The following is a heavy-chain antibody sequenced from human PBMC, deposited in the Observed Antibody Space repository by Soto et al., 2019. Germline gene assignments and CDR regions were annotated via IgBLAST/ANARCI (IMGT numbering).Heavy chain of an antibody. Sequence: EVQLLESGGGLVQPGGSLRLSCAASGFTFSSYAMSWVRQAPGKGLEWVSAISGSGGSTYYADSVKGRFTISRDNSKNTLYLQMNSLRAEDTAVYYCANFGGYSMGYHDYWGQGTLVTVSS. CDR1: GFTFSSYA. CDR2: ISGSGGST. J-gene: IGHJ4*02. CDR3: ANFGGYSMGYHDY. D-gene: IGHD2-2*03. V-gene: IGHV3-23*01.